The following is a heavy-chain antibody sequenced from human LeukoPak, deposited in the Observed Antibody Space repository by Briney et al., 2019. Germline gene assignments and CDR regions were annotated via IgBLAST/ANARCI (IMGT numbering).Heavy chain of an antibody. CDR2: INAGGDNT. D-gene: IGHD4-23*01. Sequence: GASVKVSCKASGYSFTSYAMHWVRQAPGQRPEWMGWINAGGDNTKYSQNFQDRVTIARDASASTAYMELSSLRSEDTAMYYCARGNGGHFDYWGQGTLVTVSS. V-gene: IGHV1-3*01. J-gene: IGHJ4*02. CDR3: ARGNGGHFDY. CDR1: GYSFTSYA.